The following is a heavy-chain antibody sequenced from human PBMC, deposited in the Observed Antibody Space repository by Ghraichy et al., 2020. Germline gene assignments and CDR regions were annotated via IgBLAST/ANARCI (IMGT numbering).Heavy chain of an antibody. D-gene: IGHD2-2*01. CDR1: GFTSDDYT. J-gene: IGHJ4*02. V-gene: IGHV3-43*01. CDR2: ISWDGGST. Sequence: GGSLRLSCAASGFTSDDYTMHWVRQAPGKGLEWVSLISWDGGSTYYADSVKGRFTISRDNSKNSLYLQMNSLRTEDTALYYCAKDISAIVVVPAAIEDWGQGTLVTVSS. CDR3: AKDISAIVVVPAAIED.